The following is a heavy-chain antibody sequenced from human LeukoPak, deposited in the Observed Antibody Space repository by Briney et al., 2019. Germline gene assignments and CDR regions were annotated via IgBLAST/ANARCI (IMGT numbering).Heavy chain of an antibody. V-gene: IGHV1-46*01. J-gene: IGHJ4*02. D-gene: IGHD3-10*01. CDR2: INPSGGST. Sequence: ASVTVSCKASGYTFTSYYMHWVRQAPGQGLEWMGIINPSGGSTSYAQKFQGRVTMTRDTSTSTVYMELSSLRSEDTAVYYCARDMVRGVIHPYYFDYWGQGTLVTVSS. CDR1: GYTFTSYY. CDR3: ARDMVRGVIHPYYFDY.